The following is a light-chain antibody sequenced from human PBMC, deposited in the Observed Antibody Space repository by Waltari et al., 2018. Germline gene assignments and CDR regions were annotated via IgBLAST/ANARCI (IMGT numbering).Light chain of an antibody. CDR3: QQRNSYPRT. J-gene: IGKJ1*01. CDR1: QGIYNH. Sequence: DIQLTQSPSFLSTSVGDRVTITCRASQGIYNHLAWYQQKPGKAPKLLIYFASTLHSGVPSRFSGSGSGTEFTLTISSLQPEDFATYYCQQRNSYPRTFGQGTKVEIK. V-gene: IGKV1-9*01. CDR2: FAS.